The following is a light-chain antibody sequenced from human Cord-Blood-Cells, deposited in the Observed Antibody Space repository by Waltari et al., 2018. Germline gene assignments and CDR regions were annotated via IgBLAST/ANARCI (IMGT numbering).Light chain of an antibody. CDR1: QSVSSSY. CDR3: QQYGSSPFT. V-gene: IGKV3-20*01. CDR2: GAS. Sequence: IVLTQSPGTLSLSPGERVTLSCRASQSVSSSYLAWYQQQPGQAPRLLIYGASSRATVIPDRFSGSGSGTDFTLTISRLEPEDFAVYYCQQYGSSPFTFGPGTKVDIK. J-gene: IGKJ3*01.